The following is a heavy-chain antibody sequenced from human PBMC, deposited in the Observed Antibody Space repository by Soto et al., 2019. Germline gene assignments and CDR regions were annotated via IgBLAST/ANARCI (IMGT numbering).Heavy chain of an antibody. V-gene: IGHV4-34*01. J-gene: IGHJ4*02. CDR3: ARVSRGYYGS. CDR1: GDSFNNYF. Sequence: QVQLQQWGAGLLKTSETLSLTCAVYGDSFNNYFWTWIRQSPGKGLEWIGEINHSRSANYNPSRGSRVTISVDKSKKQFSLQLTSVTAAVTAVYYCARVSRGYYGSWGQGTLVTVSS. CDR2: INHSRSA.